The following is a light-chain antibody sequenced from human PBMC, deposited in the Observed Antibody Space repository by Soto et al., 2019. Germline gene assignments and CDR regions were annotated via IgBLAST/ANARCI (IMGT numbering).Light chain of an antibody. CDR3: SSYTISSTWV. Sequence: QSALTQPASVSGSPGQSITISCTGTSNDVGIYNYVSWYQQHPGKAPKLMIYEVTNRPSGVSDRFSGSKSDNTASLTISGLQAEDEADYYCSSYTISSTWVFGVGTKLTVL. J-gene: IGLJ3*02. CDR1: SNDVGIYNY. CDR2: EVT. V-gene: IGLV2-14*01.